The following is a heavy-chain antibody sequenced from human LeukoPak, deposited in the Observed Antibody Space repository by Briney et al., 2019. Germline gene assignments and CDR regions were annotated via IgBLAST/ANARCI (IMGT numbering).Heavy chain of an antibody. J-gene: IGHJ4*02. CDR2: INHSGST. V-gene: IGHV4-34*01. D-gene: IGHD3-22*01. CDR3: ASVSSDDSSGSDY. CDR1: GGSFSGYY. Sequence: SETLSLTRAVYGGSFSGYYWSWIRQPPGKGLEWIGEINHSGSTNYNPSLKSRVTISVDTSKNQFSLKLSSVTAADTAVYYCASVSSDDSSGSDYWGQGTLVTVSS.